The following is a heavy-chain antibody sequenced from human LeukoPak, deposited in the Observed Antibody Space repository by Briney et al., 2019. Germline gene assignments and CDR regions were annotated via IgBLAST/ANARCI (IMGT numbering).Heavy chain of an antibody. D-gene: IGHD1-26*01. Sequence: GGSLRLSCAASGFTFSSYSMEWVRQAPGKGLEWVSSITSSSSYIYYADSVKGRFTISRDNAKNSLYLQMNSLRAEDTAVYYCARCSGSPEYAFDFWGQGTMVTVSS. CDR3: ARCSGSPEYAFDF. J-gene: IGHJ3*01. CDR2: ITSSSSYI. CDR1: GFTFSSYS. V-gene: IGHV3-21*01.